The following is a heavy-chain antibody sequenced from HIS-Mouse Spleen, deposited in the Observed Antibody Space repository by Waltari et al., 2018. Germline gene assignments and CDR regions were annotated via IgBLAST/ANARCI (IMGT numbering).Heavy chain of an antibody. CDR1: GCSISRTHYY. CDR3: AREIPYSSSWYDWYFDL. D-gene: IGHD6-13*01. V-gene: IGHV4-39*07. J-gene: IGHJ2*01. CDR2: IYYSGST. Sequence: QLQLQESGPGLVKPSETLSLTCTVSGCSISRTHYYLGWIRQPPGKGLEWIGRIYYSGSTYYNPSLKSRVTISVDTSKNQFSLKLSSVTAADTAVYYCAREIPYSSSWYDWYFDLWGRGTLVTVSS.